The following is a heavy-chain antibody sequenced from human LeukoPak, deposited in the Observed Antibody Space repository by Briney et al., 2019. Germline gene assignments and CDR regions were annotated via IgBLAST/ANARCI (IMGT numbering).Heavy chain of an antibody. V-gene: IGHV4-34*08. CDR2: INHSGST. D-gene: IGHD3-22*01. CDR1: GFTFSNYW. Sequence: GSLRLSCAASGFTFSNYWMSWIRQPPGKGVEWIGEINHSGSTNYNPSLKRRVNISEDTCKNQFSLKVNSVTAADTAVYYCANLVVIPTSMRLEDYWGQGTLVTVSS. J-gene: IGHJ4*02. CDR3: ANLVVIPTSMRLEDY.